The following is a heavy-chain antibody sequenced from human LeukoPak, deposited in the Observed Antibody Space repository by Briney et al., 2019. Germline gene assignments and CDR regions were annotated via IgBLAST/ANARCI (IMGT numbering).Heavy chain of an antibody. J-gene: IGHJ4*02. CDR3: AKAGGEWELLLGEPELPDY. CDR1: GFMFSSYW. D-gene: IGHD1-26*01. CDR2: ISGSGGST. Sequence: GGSLRLSCAASGFMFSSYWMTWVRQAPGKGLEWVSAISGSGGSTYYADSVKGRFTISRDNSKNTLYLQMNSLRAEDTAVYYCAKAGGEWELLLGEPELPDYWGQGTLVAVSS. V-gene: IGHV3-23*01.